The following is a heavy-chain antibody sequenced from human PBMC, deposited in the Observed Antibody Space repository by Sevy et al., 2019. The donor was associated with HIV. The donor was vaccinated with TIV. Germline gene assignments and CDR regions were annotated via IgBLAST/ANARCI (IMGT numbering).Heavy chain of an antibody. CDR2: ISHIGST. D-gene: IGHD6-13*01. CDR1: GGSFSDYY. Sequence: SETLSLTCAVYGGSFSDYYWSWIRQPPGGGLEWIGEISHIGSTNYHPSLKSRVTMSLDTSTNQFSLKLKSMTAADTAVYYCARSIASVLPGPLGLFFRVYSNWFGPWGQGTLVTVSS. V-gene: IGHV4-34*01. J-gene: IGHJ5*02. CDR3: ARSIASVLPGPLGLFFRVYSNWFGP.